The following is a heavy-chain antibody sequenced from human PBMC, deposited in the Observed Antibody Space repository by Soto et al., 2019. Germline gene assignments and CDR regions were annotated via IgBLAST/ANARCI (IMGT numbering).Heavy chain of an antibody. CDR1: GFTFSSYW. J-gene: IGHJ4*02. Sequence: GGSLRLSCAASGFTFSSYWMYWVRQAPGKGLVWVSRIKTDGSITSYADSVKGRFTVSRDNARDMLYLQMNSLRAEDTAVYYCAKDMNSVPEYWGQGPLVTLSS. V-gene: IGHV3-74*01. CDR2: IKTDGSIT. D-gene: IGHD1-7*01. CDR3: AKDMNSVPEY.